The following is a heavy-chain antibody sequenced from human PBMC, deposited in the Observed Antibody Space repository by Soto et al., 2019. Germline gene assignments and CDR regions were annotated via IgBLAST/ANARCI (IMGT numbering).Heavy chain of an antibody. D-gene: IGHD4-17*01. CDR2: INPTSGGT. J-gene: IGHJ4*02. CDR3: ARDPDYGDYWGYFFDS. CDR1: GYTFAAYY. V-gene: IGHV1-2*02. Sequence: ASVKVSCKTSGYTFAAYYIHWIRQAPGQGLEWMGWINPTSGGTVYAQNFQDRVTMTRDTSISTAYMELRRLNSDDAAVYYCARDPDYGDYWGYFFDSWGQGTPVTVSS.